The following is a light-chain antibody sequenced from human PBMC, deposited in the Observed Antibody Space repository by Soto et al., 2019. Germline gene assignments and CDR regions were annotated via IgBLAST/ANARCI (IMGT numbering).Light chain of an antibody. Sequence: EIVLTQSPGTLSLSPGERATLSCRASQSISSSYLAWYQQKPGQAPRLLIYGASSRATGIPDRFSGSGSGTDSPLTISRLEPEDFAVYYCHHYGSSHSFGQGTKLEIK. J-gene: IGKJ2*03. CDR3: HHYGSSHS. CDR1: QSISSSY. CDR2: GAS. V-gene: IGKV3-20*01.